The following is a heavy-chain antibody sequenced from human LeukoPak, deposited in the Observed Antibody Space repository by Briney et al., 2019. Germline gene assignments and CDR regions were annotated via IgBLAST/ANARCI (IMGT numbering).Heavy chain of an antibody. CDR2: IHSTGKT. D-gene: IGHD3-22*01. CDR1: GFTVSSNY. Sequence: GGSLRLSCAPSGFTVSSNYMSRVRQAPGKGLEWVSFIHSTGKTYYADSVRGRFTISRDDSENTLYLQMNSLRAEDTAVYYCANSHYYDSSGYYQGLGYWGQGTLVTVSS. V-gene: IGHV3-53*01. J-gene: IGHJ4*02. CDR3: ANSHYYDSSGYYQGLGY.